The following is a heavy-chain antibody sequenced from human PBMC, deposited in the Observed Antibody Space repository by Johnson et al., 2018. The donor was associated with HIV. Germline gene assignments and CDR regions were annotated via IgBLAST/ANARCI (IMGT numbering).Heavy chain of an antibody. CDR1: GFRISIYW. V-gene: IGHV3-7*02. CDR3: ARFPSQTWTYGAKVDAFDI. D-gene: IGHD4-17*01. CDR2: IKQDGSEK. Sequence: VQLVESGGGLVQPGGSLGLSCTASGFRISIYWMSWVRQTPGKGLEWVANIKQDGSEKYYVDSVMGRSTISSDNAKNSLYLQMNSLRAEDTAMYYCARFPSQTWTYGAKVDAFDIWGQGTTVTISS. J-gene: IGHJ3*02.